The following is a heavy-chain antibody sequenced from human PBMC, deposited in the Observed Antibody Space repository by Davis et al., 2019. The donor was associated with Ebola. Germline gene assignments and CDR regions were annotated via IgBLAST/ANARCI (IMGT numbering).Heavy chain of an antibody. J-gene: IGHJ6*02. D-gene: IGHD2-2*02. CDR2: ISSSSSTI. V-gene: IGHV3-48*01. CDR3: ARPGGHCSSTSCYSYYYYGMDV. CDR1: GFTFSSYS. Sequence: GGSLRLSCAASGFTFSSYSMNWVRQAPGKGLEWVSYISSSSSTIYYADSVKGRFTISRDNAKNSLYLQMNSLRAEDTAVYYCARPGGHCSSTSCYSYYYYGMDVWGQGTTVTVSS.